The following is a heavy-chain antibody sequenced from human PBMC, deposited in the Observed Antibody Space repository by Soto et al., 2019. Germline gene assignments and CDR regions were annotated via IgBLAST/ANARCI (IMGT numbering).Heavy chain of an antibody. CDR1: GWTFSSYA. J-gene: IGHJ2*01. Sequence: WSSVKVSCKASGWTFSSYAISWVRQPPGQGREWMGVIIPIFGTANYAQKYQGRVTITADKSTGTAYMELSSLRSEDTAVYYCAREAPLSGALSKHRYWYFDLWGRGTLVTVSS. V-gene: IGHV1-69*06. CDR3: AREAPLSGALSKHRYWYFDL. D-gene: IGHD1-26*01. CDR2: IIPIFGTA.